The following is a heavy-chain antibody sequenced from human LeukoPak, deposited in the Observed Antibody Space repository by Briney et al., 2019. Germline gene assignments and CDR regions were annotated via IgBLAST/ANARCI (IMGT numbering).Heavy chain of an antibody. CDR3: AKYGGICSSTRCYEKFDY. Sequence: GGSLRLSCAASGFTFNTYGMSCVRQAPGKGLEWVSAISGSGGSTYYADSVKGRFTISRDNSKNTLYLQMNSLRAEDTAVYYCAKYGGICSSTRCYEKFDYWGQGTLVTVSS. CDR2: ISGSGGST. CDR1: GFTFNTYG. V-gene: IGHV3-23*01. D-gene: IGHD2-2*01. J-gene: IGHJ4*02.